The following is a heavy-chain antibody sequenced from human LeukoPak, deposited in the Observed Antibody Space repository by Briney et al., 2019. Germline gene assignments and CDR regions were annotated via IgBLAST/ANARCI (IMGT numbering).Heavy chain of an antibody. CDR1: GGSISSSNYY. D-gene: IGHD1-26*01. CDR3: AREVREDWFDP. V-gene: IGHV4-39*07. CDR2: IYYTGIT. Sequence: PSETLSLTCTVSGGSISSSNYYWVWFRQPPGKSLEWIGSIYYTGITYQNPSLKSRVTISVDTSKNQFSLRLSSVPAADTAVYYCAREVREDWFDPWGQGTLVTVSS. J-gene: IGHJ5*02.